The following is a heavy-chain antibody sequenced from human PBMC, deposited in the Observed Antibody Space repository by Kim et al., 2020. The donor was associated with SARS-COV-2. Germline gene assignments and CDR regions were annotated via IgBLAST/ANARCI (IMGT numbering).Heavy chain of an antibody. CDR3: AKDIMGCSGGSCYDGVY. V-gene: IGHV3-43*02. CDR2: ISGDGGST. D-gene: IGHD2-15*01. Sequence: GGSLRLSCAASGFTFDDYAMHWVRQAPGKGLEWVSLISGDGGSTYYADSVKGRFTISRDNSKNSLYLQMNSLRTEDTALYYCAKDIMGCSGGSCYDGVYWGQGTLVTVSS. CDR1: GFTFDDYA. J-gene: IGHJ4*02.